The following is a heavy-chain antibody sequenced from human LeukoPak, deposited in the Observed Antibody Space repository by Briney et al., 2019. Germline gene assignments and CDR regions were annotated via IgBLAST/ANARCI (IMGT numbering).Heavy chain of an antibody. D-gene: IGHD1-26*01. CDR2: IRYDGSNK. J-gene: IGHJ4*02. CDR1: GFTFSSYG. CDR3: AHRIVGATGEDY. Sequence: GGSLRLSCAASGFTFSSYGMHWVRQAPGKGLEWVAFIRYDGSNKYYADSVKGRFTISRDSSKNTLYLQMNSLRAEDTAVYYCAHRIVGATGEDYWGQGTLVTVSS. V-gene: IGHV3-30*02.